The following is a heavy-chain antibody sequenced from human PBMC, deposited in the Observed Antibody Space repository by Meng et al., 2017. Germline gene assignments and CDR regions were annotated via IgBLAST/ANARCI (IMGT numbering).Heavy chain of an antibody. D-gene: IGHD4-17*01. CDR2: ISGSGGST. CDR3: AKVDYGDAEYYFDY. J-gene: IGHJ4*02. Sequence: GESLKISCAASGFTFSSYAMSWVRQAPGKRLEWVSAISGSGGSTYYADSVKGRFTISRDNSKNTLYLQMNSLRAEDTAVYYCAKVDYGDAEYYFDYWGQGTLVTVSS. V-gene: IGHV3-23*01. CDR1: GFTFSSYA.